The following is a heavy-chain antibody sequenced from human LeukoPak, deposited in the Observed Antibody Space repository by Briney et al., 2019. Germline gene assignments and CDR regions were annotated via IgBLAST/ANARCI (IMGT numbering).Heavy chain of an antibody. Sequence: GGSLRLSCAASGFTFSSYSMNWVRQAPGKGLEWVSYISSGSSTIYYADSVKGRFTISRDNAKNSLYLQMNSLRDEDTAVYYCARDLRDYYDSKEADYWGQGTLVTVSS. CDR2: ISSGSSTI. CDR1: GFTFSSYS. D-gene: IGHD3-22*01. J-gene: IGHJ4*02. CDR3: ARDLRDYYDSKEADY. V-gene: IGHV3-48*02.